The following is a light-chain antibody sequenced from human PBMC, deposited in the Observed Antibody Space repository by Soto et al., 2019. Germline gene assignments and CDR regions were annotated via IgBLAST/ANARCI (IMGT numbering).Light chain of an antibody. CDR3: QQYGTSPRT. Sequence: EIVLTQSPGTLSLSPGERATLSCRASQSVSSDYLAWYQQKPGQAPRLLIYGASSRATGIPDRLSGSGSGTDFTLTISRLETEDFAVYYCQQYGTSPRTFGQGTKLEIK. J-gene: IGKJ2*01. CDR2: GAS. CDR1: QSVSSDY. V-gene: IGKV3-20*01.